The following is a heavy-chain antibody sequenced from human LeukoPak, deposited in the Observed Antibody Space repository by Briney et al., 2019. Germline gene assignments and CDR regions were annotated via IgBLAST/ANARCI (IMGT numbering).Heavy chain of an antibody. J-gene: IGHJ4*02. D-gene: IGHD2-8*02. CDR2: INPNSGVT. V-gene: IGHV1-2*02. CDR1: GYTFSAYY. Sequence: ASVKVSCKASGYTFSAYYIHWVRQAPAQGLEWMGWINPNSGVTNYPQKFQGRVTMTRDTSITTAYMALSSLRSDDTAVYYCATSVLLVVYWGQGTLVTVSS. CDR3: ATSVLLVVY.